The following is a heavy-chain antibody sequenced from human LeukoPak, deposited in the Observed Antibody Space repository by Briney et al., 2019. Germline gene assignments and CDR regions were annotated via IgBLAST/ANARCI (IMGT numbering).Heavy chain of an antibody. CDR1: GITFGNNW. CDR2: INSDGGGA. CDR3: ARDVLHNWFDT. J-gene: IGHJ5*02. Sequence: GGSLRLSCAASGITFGNNWMHWVRQGPGKGLVWISRINSDGGGAIYADSVKGRFTVSRDNAKNTLYLQMNSLRAEDTAVYYCARDVLHNWFDTWGQGTLVSVSS. V-gene: IGHV3-74*01.